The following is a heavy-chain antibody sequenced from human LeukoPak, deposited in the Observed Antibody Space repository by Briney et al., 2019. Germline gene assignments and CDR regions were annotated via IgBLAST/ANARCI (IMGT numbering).Heavy chain of an antibody. CDR2: ISGSGGST. D-gene: IGHD6-13*01. V-gene: IGHV3-23*01. CDR3: ASVKQLVRFGDFDY. J-gene: IGHJ4*02. Sequence: PGGTLRLSCAASGFTFSSYGMSWVRQAPGKGLEWVSAISGSGGSTYYADSVKGRFTISRDNAKNSLYLQMNSLRAEDTAVYYCASVKQLVRFGDFDYWGQGTLVTVSS. CDR1: GFTFSSYG.